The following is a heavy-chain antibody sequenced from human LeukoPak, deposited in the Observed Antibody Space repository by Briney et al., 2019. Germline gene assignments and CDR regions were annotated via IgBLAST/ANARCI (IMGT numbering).Heavy chain of an antibody. CDR2: IIPIFGTA. CDR1: GGTFSSYA. D-gene: IGHD3-22*01. Sequence: ASVKVSCKASGGTFSSYAISWVRQAPGQGLEWMGRIIPIFGTANYAQKFQGRVTITTDESTSTAYMELSSLRSEGTAVYYCASGYYDSSGYYDDAFDIWGQGTMVTVSS. CDR3: ASGYYDSSGYYDDAFDI. J-gene: IGHJ3*02. V-gene: IGHV1-69*05.